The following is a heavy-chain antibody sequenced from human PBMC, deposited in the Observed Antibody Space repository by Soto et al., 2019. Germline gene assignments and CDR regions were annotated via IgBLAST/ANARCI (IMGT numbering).Heavy chain of an antibody. CDR1: GFTFNIYG. CDR3: AKDQASGQGSFDS. V-gene: IGHV3-30*18. Sequence: LRLSCAASGFTFNIYGMHWVRRAPDKGLEWVALISYDGSNQYYADSVKGRFTISRDNSKNTLFLQMNSLRADDTAVYYCAKDQASGQGSFDSWGQGTLVTVSS. CDR2: ISYDGSNQ. J-gene: IGHJ4*02.